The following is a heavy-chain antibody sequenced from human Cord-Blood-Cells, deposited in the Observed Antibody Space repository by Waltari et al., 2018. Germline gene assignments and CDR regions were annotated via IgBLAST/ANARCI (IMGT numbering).Heavy chain of an antibody. CDR2: IIPIFGTA. CDR3: ASLGIRPYYYYGKDV. V-gene: IGHV1-69*01. Sequence: GIIPIFGTANYAQKFQGRVTITADESTSTPYMELSSLISEDTAVYYCASLGIRPYYYYGKDVWGQGTPVTVSS. D-gene: IGHD7-27*01. J-gene: IGHJ6*02.